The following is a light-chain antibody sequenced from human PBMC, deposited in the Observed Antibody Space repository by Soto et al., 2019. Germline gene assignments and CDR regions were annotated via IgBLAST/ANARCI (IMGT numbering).Light chain of an antibody. J-gene: IGLJ3*02. V-gene: IGLV2-14*01. CDR3: SSYTAFSTWV. CDR2: EVS. Sequence: QSALTQPASVSGSPGQSITISCTGTSNHVGGYNYVSWYQQHPGKAPQLIIYEVSNRPSGVSHRFSGSKSGDTASLTISGLQAEDGADYYCSSYTAFSTWVFGGGTTLTVL. CDR1: SNHVGGYNY.